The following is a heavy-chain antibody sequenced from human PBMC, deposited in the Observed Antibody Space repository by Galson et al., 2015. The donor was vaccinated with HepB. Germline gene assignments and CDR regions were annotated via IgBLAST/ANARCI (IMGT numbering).Heavy chain of an antibody. CDR3: TRGYHYDSSGYYYVGYFQH. J-gene: IGHJ1*01. D-gene: IGHD3-22*01. CDR1: GFTFGDYA. Sequence: SLRLSCAASGFTFGDYAMSWFRRAPGKGLEWVGFIRSKAYGGTTEYAASVKGRFTISRDDSKSIAYLQMNSLKTEDTAVYYCTRGYHYDSSGYYYVGYFQHWGQGTLVTVSS. V-gene: IGHV3-49*03. CDR2: IRSKAYGGTT.